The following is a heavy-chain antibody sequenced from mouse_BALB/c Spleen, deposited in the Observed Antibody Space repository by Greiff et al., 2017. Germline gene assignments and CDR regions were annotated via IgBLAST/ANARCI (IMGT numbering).Heavy chain of an antibody. CDR1: GYTFTSYW. CDR3: ARGPTATGGDAMDY. J-gene: IGHJ4*01. V-gene: IGHV1-59*01. CDR2: IDPSDSYT. Sequence: QVQLQQPGAELVKPGASVKMSCKASGYTFTSYWMHWVKQRPGQGLEWIGVIDPSDSYTSYNQKFKGKATLTVDTSSSTAYMQLSSLTSEDSAVYYCARGPTATGGDAMDYWGQGTSVTVSS. D-gene: IGHD1-2*01.